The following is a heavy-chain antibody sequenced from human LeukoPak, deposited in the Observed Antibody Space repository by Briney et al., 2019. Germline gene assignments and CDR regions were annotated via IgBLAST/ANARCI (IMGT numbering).Heavy chain of an antibody. CDR3: ARSSRGGILGDY. J-gene: IGHJ4*02. CDR2: INPNSGGT. CDR1: GYTFTGYY. D-gene: IGHD1-14*01. V-gene: IGHV1-2*06. Sequence: ASVKVSCKASGYTFTGYYMHWVRQAPGQGLEWMGRINPNSGGTNYAQKFQGRVTMTRDTSISTAYMELSRLRSDDTAVYYCARSSRGGILGDYWGQGTLVTVSS.